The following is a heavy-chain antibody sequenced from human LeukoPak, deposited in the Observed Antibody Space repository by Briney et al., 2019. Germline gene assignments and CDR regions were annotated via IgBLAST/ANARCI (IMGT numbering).Heavy chain of an antibody. CDR2: ISWNSGSI. CDR1: GFTFDDYA. V-gene: IGHV3-9*01. CDR3: AKDSDYDSSGPFDY. D-gene: IGHD3-22*01. J-gene: IGHJ4*02. Sequence: GGSLRLSCAASGFTFDDYAMHWVRQAPGKGLEWVSGISWNSGSIGYADSVKGRFTISRDNAKNSLYLQMNSLRAEDTALYYCAKDSDYDSSGPFDYWGQGTLVTVSS.